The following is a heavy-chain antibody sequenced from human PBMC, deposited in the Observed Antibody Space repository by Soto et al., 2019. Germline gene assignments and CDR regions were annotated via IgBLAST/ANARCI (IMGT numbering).Heavy chain of an antibody. Sequence: QMTLKESGPTLVKPTQTLTLTCSFSGFSLSTSGVGVGWVHQPPGKALEWLALIYWSGDEHYRPSLKSRLTITKDTSKNQVVLIMTNMDPMDTATYYCARGLASLPVFAFDVWGQGTTVTVSS. J-gene: IGHJ3*01. V-gene: IGHV2-5*01. CDR2: IYWSGDE. CDR3: ARGLASLPVFAFDV. CDR1: GFSLSTSGVG. D-gene: IGHD3-3*02.